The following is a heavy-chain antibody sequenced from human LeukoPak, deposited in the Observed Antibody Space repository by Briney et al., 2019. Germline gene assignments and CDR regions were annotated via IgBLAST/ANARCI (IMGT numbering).Heavy chain of an antibody. CDR3: ARVDSGTYYVPFDY. CDR2: TYHSGTT. CDR1: GGSLIPYY. D-gene: IGHD1-26*01. Sequence: SETLSLTCTVSGGSLIPYYWSWIRQPPGKGLEWIGYTYHSGTTNYSPPLKGRATLSVDTSKNQISLRLSSVTAADTAVYFCARVDSGTYYVPFDYWGQGSLVTVSS. J-gene: IGHJ4*02. V-gene: IGHV4-59*01.